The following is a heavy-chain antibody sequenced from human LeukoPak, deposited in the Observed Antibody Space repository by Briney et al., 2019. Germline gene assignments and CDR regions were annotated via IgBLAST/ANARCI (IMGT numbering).Heavy chain of an antibody. Sequence: GGSLRLSCAASGITFSSYWMSWVRQAPGKGLEGVANIKQDGSEKYYVDSVKGRFTISRDNAKNSLYLQMNSLRAEDTAIYYCATVRVTASYFDYWGQGTLVTVSS. J-gene: IGHJ4*02. V-gene: IGHV3-7*01. CDR2: IKQDGSEK. CDR3: ATVRVTASYFDY. CDR1: GITFSSYW. D-gene: IGHD4-4*01.